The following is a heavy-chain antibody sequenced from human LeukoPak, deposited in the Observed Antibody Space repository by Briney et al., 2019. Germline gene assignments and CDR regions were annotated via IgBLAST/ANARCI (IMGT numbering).Heavy chain of an antibody. D-gene: IGHD3-10*01. CDR1: GGSISSSSYY. CDR3: ATTENYYGSGSRDY. Sequence: SETLSLTCTVSGGSISSSSYYWGWIRQPPGKGLEWIGSIYYSGSTYYNPSLKSRVTISVDTSKNQFSLKLSSVTAADTAVYYCATTENYYGSGSRDYWGQGTLVTVSS. J-gene: IGHJ4*02. CDR2: IYYSGST. V-gene: IGHV4-39*07.